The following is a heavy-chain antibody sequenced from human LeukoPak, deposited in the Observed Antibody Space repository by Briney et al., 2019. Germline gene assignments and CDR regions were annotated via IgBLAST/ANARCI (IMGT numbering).Heavy chain of an antibody. V-gene: IGHV1-69*06. Sequence: ASLKVSCKASGRTISSYAISWVRQAPGQGLEWMGRIIPIFGTANYAQKFQGRVTITADKSTSTAYMELSSLRSEDTAVYYCARFIYYYDGSGYEYFQQWGPGTLVTVSS. D-gene: IGHD3-22*01. CDR2: IIPIFGTA. CDR3: ARFIYYYDGSGYEYFQQ. J-gene: IGHJ1*01. CDR1: GRTISSYA.